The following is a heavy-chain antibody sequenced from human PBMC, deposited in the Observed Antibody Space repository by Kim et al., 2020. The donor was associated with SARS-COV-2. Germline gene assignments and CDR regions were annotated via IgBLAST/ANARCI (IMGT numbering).Heavy chain of an antibody. Sequence: ADSGKGLFTITRDNSKNTLYLQMNSLRAEDTAVYYWARGEGGSPNWFDPWGQGTLVTVSS. V-gene: IGHV3-30*01. J-gene: IGHJ5*02. D-gene: IGHD3-16*01. CDR3: ARGEGGSPNWFDP.